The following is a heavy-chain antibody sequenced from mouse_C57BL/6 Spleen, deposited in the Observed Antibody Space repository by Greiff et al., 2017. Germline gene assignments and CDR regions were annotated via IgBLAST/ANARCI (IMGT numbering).Heavy chain of an antibody. D-gene: IGHD1-3*01. CDR3: ARSGYYAMDY. Sequence: QRVESGGGLVKPGGSLKLSCAASGFTFSDYGMHWVRQAPEKGLEWVAYISSGSSTIYYADTVKGRFTISRDNAKNTLFLQMTSLRSEDTAMYYCARSGYYAMDYWGQGTSVTVSS. CDR2: ISSGSSTI. V-gene: IGHV5-17*01. J-gene: IGHJ4*01. CDR1: GFTFSDYG.